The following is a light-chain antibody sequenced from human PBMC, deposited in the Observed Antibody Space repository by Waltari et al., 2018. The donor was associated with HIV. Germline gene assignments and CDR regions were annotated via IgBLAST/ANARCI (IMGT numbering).Light chain of an antibody. CDR2: END. V-gene: IGLV1-51*01. CDR1: HSSLGNTY. Sequence: LTQPPSVSAAPGQRVTISCSGSHSSLGNTYVSWSQQIPGTAPKVLIYENDKRPSGIPDRFSAYKFGTSATLDITGLQVGDEGDYYCGTWDSNLNAVFGGGTKLTV. CDR3: GTWDSNLNAV. J-gene: IGLJ2*01.